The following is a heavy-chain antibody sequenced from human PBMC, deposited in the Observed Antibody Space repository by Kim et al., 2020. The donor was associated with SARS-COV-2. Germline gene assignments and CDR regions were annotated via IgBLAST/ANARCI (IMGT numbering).Heavy chain of an antibody. J-gene: IGHJ4*02. V-gene: IGHV4-61*01. CDR2: IYYSGST. D-gene: IGHD2-8*02. CDR3: ARGSVAGGDCFDY. CDR1: GGSVSSGSYY. Sequence: SETLSLTCTVSGGSVSSGSYYWSWIRQPPGKGLEWIGYIYYSGSTNYNPSLKSRVTISVDTSKNQFSLKLSSVTAADTAVYYCARGSVAGGDCFDYWGQGTLVTVSS.